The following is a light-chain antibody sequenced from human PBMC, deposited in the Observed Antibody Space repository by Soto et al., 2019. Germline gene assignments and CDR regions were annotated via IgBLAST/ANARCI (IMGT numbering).Light chain of an antibody. CDR1: QSVSRN. V-gene: IGKV3-15*01. CDR2: KTS. Sequence: EIMMTQSPATLSVSPGERATLSCRASQSVSRNLAWYQQKPGQAPRLLIYKTSTRATGIPARFSGTGSGTEFTLSISSLQSEDFAVYHCQQYNKWPLTFGGGTRVEIK. CDR3: QQYNKWPLT. J-gene: IGKJ4*01.